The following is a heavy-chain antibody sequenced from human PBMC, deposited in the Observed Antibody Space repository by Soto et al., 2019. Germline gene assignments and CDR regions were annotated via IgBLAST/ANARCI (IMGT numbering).Heavy chain of an antibody. D-gene: IGHD3-22*01. CDR1: GGTFSSYA. V-gene: IGHV1-69*13. J-gene: IGHJ3*02. Sequence: SVKVSCKASGGTFSSYAISWVRQAPGQGLEWMGGIIPIFGTANYAQKFQGRVTITADESTSTAHMELSSLRSEDTAVYYCARAYYDSFVYDAFDIWGQGTMVTVSS. CDR3: ARAYYDSFVYDAFDI. CDR2: IIPIFGTA.